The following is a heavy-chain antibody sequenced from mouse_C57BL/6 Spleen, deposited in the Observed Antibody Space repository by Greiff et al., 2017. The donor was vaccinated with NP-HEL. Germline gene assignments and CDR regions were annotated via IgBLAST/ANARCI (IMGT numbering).Heavy chain of an antibody. CDR2: IYPRSGNT. V-gene: IGHV1-81*01. D-gene: IGHD3-2*02. CDR3: ARRRDSSGPLLDW. Sequence: QVQLQQPGAELARPGASVKLSCKASGYTFTSYGISWVKQRTGQGLEWIGEIYPRSGNTYYNEKFKGKATLTADKSSSTAYMELRSLTSEDSAVFFCARRRDSSGPLLDWWGQGTTLTVSS. J-gene: IGHJ2*01. CDR1: GYTFTSYG.